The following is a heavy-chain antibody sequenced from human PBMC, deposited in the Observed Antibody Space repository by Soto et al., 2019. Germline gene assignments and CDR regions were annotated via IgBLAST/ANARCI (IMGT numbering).Heavy chain of an antibody. Sequence: ASVKVSCKASGYTFTSYDINWVRQATGQGLEWMGWMNPNSGNTGYAQKFQGRVTMTRNTSISTAYMELSSLRSEDTAVYYCARGSYSSYWYYYGMAVWGQGTTVTVSS. D-gene: IGHD6-6*01. V-gene: IGHV1-8*01. CDR2: MNPNSGNT. J-gene: IGHJ6*02. CDR1: GYTFTSYD. CDR3: ARGSYSSYWYYYGMAV.